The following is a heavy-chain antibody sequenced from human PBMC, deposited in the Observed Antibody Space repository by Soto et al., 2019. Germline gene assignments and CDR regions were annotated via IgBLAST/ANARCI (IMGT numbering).Heavy chain of an antibody. CDR3: ARSYSSSSTDPYYYYGMDV. J-gene: IGHJ6*02. CDR1: GYTFTSYY. Sequence: VASVKVSCKASGYTFTSYYMHWVRQAPGQGLEWMGIINPNSGGTNYAQKFQGWVTMTRDTSISTAYMELSRLRSDDTAVYYCARSYSSSSTDPYYYYGMDVWGQGTTVTVSS. CDR2: INPNSGGT. D-gene: IGHD6-6*01. V-gene: IGHV1-2*04.